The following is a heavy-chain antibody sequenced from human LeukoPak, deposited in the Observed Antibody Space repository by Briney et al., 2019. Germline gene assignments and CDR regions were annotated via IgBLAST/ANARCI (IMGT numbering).Heavy chain of an antibody. CDR1: GGSISSGGYY. CDR2: IYYSGST. CDR3: ASGMVAKWYYFDY. D-gene: IGHD5-12*01. J-gene: IGHJ4*02. Sequence: SETLSLTCTVSGGSISSGGYYWSWIRQHPGKGLEWIGDIYYSGSTNYNPSLKSRVTISVDTSKNQFSLKLSSVTAADTAVYYCASGMVAKWYYFDYWGQGTLVTVSS. V-gene: IGHV4-61*08.